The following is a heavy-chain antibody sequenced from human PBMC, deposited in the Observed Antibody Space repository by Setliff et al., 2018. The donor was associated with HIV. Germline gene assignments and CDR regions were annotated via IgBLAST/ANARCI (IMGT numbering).Heavy chain of an antibody. D-gene: IGHD6-19*01. CDR1: GGTFSSSA. CDR3: ATQTVAVGAPGYFDS. J-gene: IGHJ4*02. CDR2: IIPVFGMT. V-gene: IGHV1-69*10. Sequence: RASVKVSCKTSGGTFSSSALSWVRQARGQGPEWLGGIIPVFGMTDYAQNFQGRLIITADTSTNTAYMELLSLTSEDTATYYCATQTVAVGAPGYFDSWGQGTLVTVSS.